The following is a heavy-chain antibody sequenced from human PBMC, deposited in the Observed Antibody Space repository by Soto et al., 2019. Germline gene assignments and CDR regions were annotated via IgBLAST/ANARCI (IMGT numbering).Heavy chain of an antibody. CDR3: TKDVRAPQLSPYFDY. CDR1: GFTFSSYA. CDR2: ISGSGGST. Sequence: GGSLRLSCAASGFTFSSYAMSWVRQAPGKGLEWVSAISGSGGSTYYADSVKGRFTISRDNSKNTLYLQMNSLRAEDTAVYYCTKDVRAPQLSPYFDYWGQGTLVTVSS. V-gene: IGHV3-23*01. D-gene: IGHD1-1*01. J-gene: IGHJ4*02.